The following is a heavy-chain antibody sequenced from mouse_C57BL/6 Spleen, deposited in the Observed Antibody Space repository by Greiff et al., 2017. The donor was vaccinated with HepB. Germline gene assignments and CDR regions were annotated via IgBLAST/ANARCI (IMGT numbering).Heavy chain of an antibody. Sequence: QVQLQQPGAELVRPGSSVKLSCKASGYTFTSYWMDWVKQRPGQGLEWIGNIYPSDSETHYNQKFKDKATLTVDKSSSTAYMQLSSLTSEDSAVYYCARSRGYDDYAMGYWGQGTSVTVSS. CDR1: GYTFTSYW. J-gene: IGHJ4*01. D-gene: IGHD2-2*01. V-gene: IGHV1-61*01. CDR2: IYPSDSET. CDR3: ARSRGYDDYAMGY.